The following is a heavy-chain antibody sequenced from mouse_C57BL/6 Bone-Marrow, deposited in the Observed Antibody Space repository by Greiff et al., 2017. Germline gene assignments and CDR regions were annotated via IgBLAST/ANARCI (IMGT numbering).Heavy chain of an antibody. CDR2: IDPENGDT. J-gene: IGHJ3*01. V-gene: IGHV14-4*01. CDR3: TRIAY. CDR1: GFNFTDDY. Sequence: EVQLQQSGAELVRPGASVKLSCTASGFNFTDDYMHWVKQRPEQGLEWIGWIDPENGDTEYDSKFKGKATITVDTPSNTAYLQLSSLTADDTAVYYCTRIAYWGQGTLVTVTA.